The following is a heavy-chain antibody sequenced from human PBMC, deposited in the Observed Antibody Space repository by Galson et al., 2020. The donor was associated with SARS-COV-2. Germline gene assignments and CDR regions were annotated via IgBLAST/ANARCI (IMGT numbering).Heavy chain of an antibody. D-gene: IGHD3-10*01. CDR1: GFTFSNNA. CDR2: ISGSGETT. J-gene: IGHJ6*02. V-gene: IGHV3-23*01. CDR3: ARFRGSGSHTSYSMDV. Sequence: GGSLRLSCVASGFTFSNNAMSWVRKAPGKGLEWVSLISGSGETTFYADSVKGRFTVSKDNSKNTLYLQMDSLRPEDTAVYHCARFRGSGSHTSYSMDVWGQGTTVTVSS.